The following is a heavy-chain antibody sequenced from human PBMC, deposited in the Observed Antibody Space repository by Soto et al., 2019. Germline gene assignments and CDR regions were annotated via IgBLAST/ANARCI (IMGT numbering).Heavy chain of an antibody. J-gene: IGHJ6*02. CDR3: ARDLIVVVRGYYGLDV. D-gene: IGHD2-21*01. CDR1: GGSITSGTYY. CDR2: IYYTVSA. Sequence: ETLSLTFSVSGGSITSGTYYWNWIRQPPGKGLEWIGYIYYTVSAYYNPSLKSRVTISVDTSKNQFSLKMNSVTTADTAVYYCARDLIVVVRGYYGLDVWGQGTKVTVSS. V-gene: IGHV4-61*01.